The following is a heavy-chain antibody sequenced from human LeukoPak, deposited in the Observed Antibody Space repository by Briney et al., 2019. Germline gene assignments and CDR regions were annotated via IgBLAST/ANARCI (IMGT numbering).Heavy chain of an antibody. CDR3: ASVRLVHYYDSSGYHAFDI. CDR2: ITPFNGNT. D-gene: IGHD3-22*01. J-gene: IGHJ3*02. V-gene: IGHV1-45*02. CDR1: GYTFTYRY. Sequence: SVKVSCKASGYTFTYRYLHWVRQAPGQALEWMGWITPFNGNTNYAQKFQGRVTITADESTSTAYMELSSLRSEDTAVYYCASVRLVHYYDSSGYHAFDIWGQGTMVTVSS.